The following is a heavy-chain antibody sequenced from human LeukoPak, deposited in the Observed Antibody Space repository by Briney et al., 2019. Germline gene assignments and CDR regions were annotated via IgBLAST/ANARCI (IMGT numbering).Heavy chain of an antibody. CDR2: INRSGSI. J-gene: IGHJ4*02. Sequence: SETLSLTCTVSDGSVPSYYWSWIPQPSGKGLEWIGEINRSGSIYYNPSLKSRLTISVDTSKNQFSLKISSVTAADTAVYYCALGDNYGDYEVDYWGQGTLVTVSS. V-gene: IGHV4-34*01. CDR1: DGSVPSYY. D-gene: IGHD4-17*01. CDR3: ALGDNYGDYEVDY.